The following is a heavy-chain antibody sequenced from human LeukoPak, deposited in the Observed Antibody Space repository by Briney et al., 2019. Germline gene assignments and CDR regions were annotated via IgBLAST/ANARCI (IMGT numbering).Heavy chain of an antibody. J-gene: IGHJ4*02. CDR3: ARVAAYDLDY. CDR1: GYTFTSYY. D-gene: IGHD3-22*01. Sequence: ASVKVSCKASGYTFTSYYIHWVRQAHGPGLEWMGLINPSSGYTSYAQKFQGRVTMTRDTSTSTVYMDVSSLRSEDTAIYYCARVAAYDLDYWGQGSLVTVSS. CDR2: INPSSGYT. V-gene: IGHV1-46*01.